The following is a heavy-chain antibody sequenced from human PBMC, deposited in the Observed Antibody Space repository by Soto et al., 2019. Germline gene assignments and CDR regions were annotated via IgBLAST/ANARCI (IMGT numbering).Heavy chain of an antibody. Sequence: GGSLRLSCTASGFTFGDYAMSWFRQAPGKGLEWVGFIRSKAYGGTTEYAASVKGRFTISRDDSKSIAYLQMNSLKTEDTAVYYCTRDNSSGPYYYGKDVWSQGTTVTVSS. CDR2: IRSKAYGGTT. D-gene: IGHD6-25*01. CDR3: TRDNSSGPYYYGKDV. CDR1: GFTFGDYA. J-gene: IGHJ6*02. V-gene: IGHV3-49*03.